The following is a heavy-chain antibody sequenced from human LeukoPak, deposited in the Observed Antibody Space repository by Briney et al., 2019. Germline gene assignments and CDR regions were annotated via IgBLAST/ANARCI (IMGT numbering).Heavy chain of an antibody. CDR2: IKQDGSEK. J-gene: IGHJ6*03. Sequence: PGGSLRLSCAASGFPFSSYWMTWVRQAPGKGLEWVANIKQDGSEKDYVDSVKGRFTISRDNAKNSVYLQMNSLRAEDTAVYYCARVRGDKLSFYYYYYMDVWGKGTTVTVSS. CDR1: GFPFSSYW. CDR3: ARVRGDKLSFYYYYYMDV. D-gene: IGHD5-12*01. V-gene: IGHV3-7*01.